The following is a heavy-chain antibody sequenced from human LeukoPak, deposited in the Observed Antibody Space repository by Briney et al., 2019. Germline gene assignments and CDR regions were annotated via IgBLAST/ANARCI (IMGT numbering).Heavy chain of an antibody. CDR1: GFTFSDYY. Sequence: GGSLRLSCAASGFTFSDYYMSWIRQAPWKGLEWVSYISSSSGYTNYADSVKGRFTISRDNAKNSLYLQMNSLRAEDTAVYYCARVDEGRNGVTVGYWGQGTLVTVSS. CDR2: ISSSSGYT. CDR3: ARVDEGRNGVTVGY. J-gene: IGHJ4*02. D-gene: IGHD2-8*01. V-gene: IGHV3-11*06.